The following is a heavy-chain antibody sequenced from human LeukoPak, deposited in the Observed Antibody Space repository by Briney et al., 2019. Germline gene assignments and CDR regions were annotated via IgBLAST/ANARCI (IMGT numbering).Heavy chain of an antibody. CDR1: GLTFSSYA. CDR2: ISSSGSTI. J-gene: IGHJ4*02. CDR3: ARDHYDSSGYFGVIPNYFDY. D-gene: IGHD3-22*01. V-gene: IGHV3-11*04. Sequence: PGGSLRLSCAASGLTFSSYAMSWIRQAPGKGLECVSYISSSGSTIYYADSVKGRFTISRDNAKNSLYLQMNSLRAEDTAVYYCARDHYDSSGYFGVIPNYFDYWGQGTLVTVSS.